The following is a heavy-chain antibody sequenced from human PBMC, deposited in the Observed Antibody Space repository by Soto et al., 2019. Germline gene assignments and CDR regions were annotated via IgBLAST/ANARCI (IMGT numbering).Heavy chain of an antibody. CDR1: GFSLTTDRVG. CDR2: IYWDDSK. J-gene: IGHJ4*02. CDR3: AHAYGGRSLY. V-gene: IGHV2-5*02. Sequence: QITLKESGPTLVKPTQTLTLTCTFSGFSLTTDRVGVGWIRQPPGEALEWLAVIYWDDSKTYRPSLESRLTITTDTSKYQVALTMTNMDSLDTATYYCAHAYGGRSLYWGQGTLVTVSS. D-gene: IGHD1-26*01.